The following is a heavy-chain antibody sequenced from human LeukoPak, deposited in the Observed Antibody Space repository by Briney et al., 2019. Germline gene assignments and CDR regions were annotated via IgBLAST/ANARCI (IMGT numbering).Heavy chain of an antibody. J-gene: IGHJ5*02. CDR2: ISAYNGNT. Sequence: ASVKVSCKASGYTFTSYGISWVRQAPGQGLEWMGWISAYNGNTNYAQKLQGRVTMTTDTSTSTAYMELSSLRSEDTAVYYCARDWDVVVPAARGFDPWGQGTLVTVSS. CDR1: GYTFTSYG. D-gene: IGHD2-2*01. V-gene: IGHV1-18*01. CDR3: ARDWDVVVPAARGFDP.